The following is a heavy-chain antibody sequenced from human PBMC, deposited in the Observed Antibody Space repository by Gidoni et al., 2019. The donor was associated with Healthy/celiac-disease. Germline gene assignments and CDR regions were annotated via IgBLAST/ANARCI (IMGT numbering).Heavy chain of an antibody. Sequence: QVQLQESGPGLVKPSGTLSLTCAVSGGSLSSRNWWSWVRQPPGKGLEWIGEIDHSGSTNSNPSLKSRVTISVDKSKNQFSLKLSSVTAADTAVYYCASSLTTVTKRDYWGQGTLVTVSS. CDR3: ASSLTTVTKRDY. J-gene: IGHJ4*02. CDR2: IDHSGST. CDR1: GGSLSSRNW. V-gene: IGHV4-4*02. D-gene: IGHD4-17*01.